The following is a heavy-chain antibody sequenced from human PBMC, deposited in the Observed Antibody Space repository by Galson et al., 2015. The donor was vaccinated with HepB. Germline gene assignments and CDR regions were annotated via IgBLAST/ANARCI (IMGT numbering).Heavy chain of an antibody. J-gene: IGHJ3*02. CDR3: ARVYRLGSYRRRAAFDI. D-gene: IGHD1-26*01. CDR1: GGSFSGYY. CDR2: INHSGST. Sequence: SETLSLTCAVYGGSFSGYYWSWIRQPPGKGLEWIGEINHSGSTNYNPSLKSRVTISVDTSKNQFSLKLSSVTAADTAVYYCARVYRLGSYRRRAAFDIWGQGTMVTVSS. V-gene: IGHV4-34*01.